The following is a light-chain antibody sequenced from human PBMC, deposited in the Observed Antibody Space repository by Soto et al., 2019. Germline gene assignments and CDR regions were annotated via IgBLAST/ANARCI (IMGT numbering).Light chain of an antibody. CDR3: QQYWRARLT. J-gene: IGKJ4*01. CDR1: QSVTSY. V-gene: IGKV3-20*01. Sequence: IVLTQSPGTLSLSPGERATLSCRASQSVTSYLAWYQQKPGQAPRLLIYGASFRATDVPDRFTAGGSGTDFTLTISRLEPEDYAVYYCQQYWRARLTFGGGTKV. CDR2: GAS.